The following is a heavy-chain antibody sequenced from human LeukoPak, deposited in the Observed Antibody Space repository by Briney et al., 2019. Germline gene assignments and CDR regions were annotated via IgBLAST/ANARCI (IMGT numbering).Heavy chain of an antibody. CDR2: MNPNSGNT. CDR3: ARASSSLRYFDWLHHYYYGMDV. Sequence: GPVKVSCKASGYTFTSYDINSVRQATGQGLEWMGWMNPNSGNTGYAQKFQGRVTMTRNTSISTAYMELSSLRSEDTAVYYCARASSSLRYFDWLHHYYYGMDVWGQGTTVTVSS. CDR1: GYTFTSYD. V-gene: IGHV1-8*01. J-gene: IGHJ6*02. D-gene: IGHD3-9*01.